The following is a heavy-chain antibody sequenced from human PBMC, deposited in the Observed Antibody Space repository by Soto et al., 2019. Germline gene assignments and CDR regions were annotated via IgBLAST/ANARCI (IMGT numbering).Heavy chain of an antibody. CDR2: IYHSGST. J-gene: IGHJ5*02. Sequence: SETLSLTCAVSGGSISSGGYSWSWIRQPPGKGLEWIGYIYHSGSTYYNPSLKSRVTISVDRSKNQFSLKLSSVTAADTAVYYCARSIAVAGIGVSWFDPWGQGTLVTVSS. D-gene: IGHD6-19*01. V-gene: IGHV4-30-2*01. CDR1: GGSISSGGYS. CDR3: ARSIAVAGIGVSWFDP.